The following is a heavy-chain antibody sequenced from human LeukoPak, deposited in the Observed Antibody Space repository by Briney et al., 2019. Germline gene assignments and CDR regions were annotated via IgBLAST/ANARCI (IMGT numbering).Heavy chain of an antibody. D-gene: IGHD4-11*01. CDR3: ARERDYITAYFMDV. V-gene: IGHV4-4*07. CDR1: GGSISDYY. Sequence: SETLSLICTVSGGSISDYYWSWIRQPAGKGLEWIGRFYTSGSTNYNPSLKSRVTMSVDTSENQFSLRLSSVTAADTAVYYCARERDYITAYFMDVWGQGTTVTVSS. J-gene: IGHJ6*02. CDR2: FYTSGST.